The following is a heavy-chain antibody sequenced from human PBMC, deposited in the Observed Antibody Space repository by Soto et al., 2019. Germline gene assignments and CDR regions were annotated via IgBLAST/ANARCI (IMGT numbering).Heavy chain of an antibody. Sequence: QVQLVQSGAEVKKPGSSVKVSCAASGGSLNNYAVSWVRRTPGQGFEWLGGIIPAFGTPNYAQKFQDRVTITADVLTNTVFMELSSLRSEDTAEYYCAREGLRRGALDYWGQGSLVTVSS. CDR2: IIPAFGTP. V-gene: IGHV1-69*01. D-gene: IGHD6-6*01. J-gene: IGHJ4*02. CDR3: AREGLRRGALDY. CDR1: GGSLNNYA.